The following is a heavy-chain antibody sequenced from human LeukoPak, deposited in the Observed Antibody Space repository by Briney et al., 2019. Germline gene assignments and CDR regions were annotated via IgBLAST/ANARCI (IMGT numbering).Heavy chain of an antibody. CDR3: ARVDPYYYDSSGYSPYFDY. Sequence: SETLSLTCTVSGGSISNYYWSWIRQPPGKGLEWIGYIYYSGSTNYNPSLKSRVTISVDTSKNQFSLKLSSVTAADTAVYYCARVDPYYYDSSGYSPYFDYWGQGTLVTVSS. CDR2: IYYSGST. V-gene: IGHV4-59*01. CDR1: GGSISNYY. D-gene: IGHD3-22*01. J-gene: IGHJ4*02.